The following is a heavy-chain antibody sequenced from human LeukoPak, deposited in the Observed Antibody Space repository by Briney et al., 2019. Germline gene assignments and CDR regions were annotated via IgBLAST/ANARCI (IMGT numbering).Heavy chain of an antibody. D-gene: IGHD2-2*01. CDR1: GGSFSGYY. CDR3: ATNPGGYCSSTNCYGEAP. CDR2: INHSGST. Sequence: SETLSLTCAVHGGSFSGYYWSWIRQPPGKGLEWIGEINHSGSTNYNPSLKSRVTISVDTPRNQFSLKLSSVTAADTAVYYCATNPGGYCSSTNCYGEAPWGQGTLVTVSS. V-gene: IGHV4-34*01. J-gene: IGHJ5*02.